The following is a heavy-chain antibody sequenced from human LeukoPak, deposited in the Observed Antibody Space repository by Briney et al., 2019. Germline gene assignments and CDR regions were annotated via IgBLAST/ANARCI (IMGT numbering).Heavy chain of an antibody. Sequence: GGSLRLSCAASGFSFSIYGMHWVRQAPGKGLEWVATIWYDGSNKYYADSVKGRFTISRDNSKNTMYLQMNSLRAEDTSVYYCARDLGVTGGSYPFDYWGQGILVSVSS. J-gene: IGHJ4*02. CDR1: GFSFSIYG. V-gene: IGHV3-33*01. D-gene: IGHD1-26*01. CDR2: IWYDGSNK. CDR3: ARDLGVTGGSYPFDY.